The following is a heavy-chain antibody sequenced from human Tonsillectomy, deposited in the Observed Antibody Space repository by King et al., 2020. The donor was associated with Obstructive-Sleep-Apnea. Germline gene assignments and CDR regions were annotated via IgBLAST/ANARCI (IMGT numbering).Heavy chain of an antibody. CDR3: AIWLSGYFDY. CDR2: INPNSGGT. D-gene: IGHD5-18*01. J-gene: IGHJ4*02. Sequence: VQLVESGAEVKKPGASVKVSCKASGYTFIDYYIHWVRLAPGQGLEWMGWINPNSGGTNSAQKFQGRVTMTRDTSISTAYMELSRLRSDDTAVYYCAIWLSGYFDYWGQGTLVTVSS. V-gene: IGHV1-2*02. CDR1: GYTFIDYY.